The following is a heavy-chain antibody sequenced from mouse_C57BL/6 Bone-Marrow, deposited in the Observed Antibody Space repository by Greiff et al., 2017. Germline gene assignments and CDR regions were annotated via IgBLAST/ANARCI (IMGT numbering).Heavy chain of an antibody. CDR1: GYTFTSYG. CDR3: ARQGWLLRTWFAY. D-gene: IGHD2-3*01. J-gene: IGHJ3*01. V-gene: IGHV1-81*01. CDR2: IYPRSGNT. Sequence: QVQLQQSGAELARPGASVKLSCKASGYTFTSYGISWVKQRTGQGLEWIGEIYPRSGNTYYNEKFKGKATLTADKSSSTAYMELRSLTSEDAAVYVGARQGWLLRTWFAYWGQGTLVTVSA.